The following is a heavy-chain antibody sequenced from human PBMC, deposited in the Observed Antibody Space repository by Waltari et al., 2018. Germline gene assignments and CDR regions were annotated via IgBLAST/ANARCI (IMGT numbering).Heavy chain of an antibody. CDR1: GFTLSTYW. V-gene: IGHV3-7*01. Sequence: EVQLVESGGDLVQPGGSLRLACAASGFTLSTYWMGWVRQAPGKGLEWVANIKQDGSKIYYVDSVKGRFTISRDNAKNSLYLQMNSLRAEDTAVYYCAKHGSYSFDYWGQGTLVTVSS. D-gene: IGHD3-10*01. CDR2: IKQDGSKI. CDR3: AKHGSYSFDY. J-gene: IGHJ4*02.